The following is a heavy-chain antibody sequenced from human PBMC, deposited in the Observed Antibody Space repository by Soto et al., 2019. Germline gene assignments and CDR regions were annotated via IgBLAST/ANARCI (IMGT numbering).Heavy chain of an antibody. D-gene: IGHD3-9*01. V-gene: IGHV3-73*01. CDR1: GFTFIGSA. CDR2: IRSKANSDAT. J-gene: IGHJ6*02. CDR3: TRLDILTGYYLLGGYYYYGMDV. Sequence: PGGSLRLSCAASGFTFIGSAMHWVRQASGKGLEWVGRIRSKANSDATEYAASGKGRFTISRDDSKNAAYLQMNSLKTEDTAVYYCTRLDILTGYYLLGGYYYYGMDVWGQGTTVTVSS.